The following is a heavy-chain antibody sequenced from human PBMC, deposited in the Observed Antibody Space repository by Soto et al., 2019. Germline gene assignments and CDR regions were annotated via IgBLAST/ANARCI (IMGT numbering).Heavy chain of an antibody. CDR2: MNEDGGTT. D-gene: IGHD3-10*01. V-gene: IGHV3-74*01. J-gene: IGHJ6*02. Sequence: PWGSLRLSXAASGFTFSSYWMHWVRQAPGKGLVWVSRMNEDGGTTDYADSVKGRFTISRDNAKNTLYLQMNSLRVEDTAVYYCASDLSGRADVWGQGTTVTVSS. CDR1: GFTFSSYW. CDR3: ASDLSGRADV.